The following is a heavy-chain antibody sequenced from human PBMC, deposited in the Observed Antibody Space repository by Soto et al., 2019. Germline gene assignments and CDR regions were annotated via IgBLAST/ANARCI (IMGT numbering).Heavy chain of an antibody. Sequence: SVKVSCKASGRTFTSYAISWVRQAPGQGLEWMGWIIPIFGTAKYSQKFQGRVTITRDTSTRTAYMELSSLRSEDTAVYYCARGGTGMGLYYMDVWGKGTTVTVSS. V-gene: IGHV1-69*05. D-gene: IGHD1-1*01. J-gene: IGHJ6*03. CDR1: GRTFTSYA. CDR3: ARGGTGMGLYYMDV. CDR2: IIPIFGTA.